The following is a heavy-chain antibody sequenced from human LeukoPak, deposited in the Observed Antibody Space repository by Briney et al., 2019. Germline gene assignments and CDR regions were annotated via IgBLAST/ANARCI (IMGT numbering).Heavy chain of an antibody. CDR2: IHPNSGGT. Sequence: ASVKVSCKASGYTFTDYYIHWVRQAPGQGLEWMGWIHPNSGGTNYVQKFQGRVTMTRDTSLSTAYMELNRLRSDDTAVYYCARTYDFGRGPPGDAFDNWGPGTWVIVSA. CDR1: GYTFTDYY. D-gene: IGHD3-3*01. V-gene: IGHV1-2*02. CDR3: ARTYDFGRGPPGDAFDN. J-gene: IGHJ3*02.